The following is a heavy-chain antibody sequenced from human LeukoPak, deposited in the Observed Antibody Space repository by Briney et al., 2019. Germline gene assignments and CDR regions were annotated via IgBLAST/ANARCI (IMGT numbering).Heavy chain of an antibody. CDR1: GFTFSSHW. V-gene: IGHV3-74*01. Sequence: GGSLRLSCAASGFTFSSHWMHWVRQAPGKGLVWVSGISTDGSRPRYADSVNGRFTISRDNARNTLYLQMNSLRAEDTAVYFCVRDGQGSTPLDYWGQGTLVTVSS. J-gene: IGHJ4*02. CDR3: VRDGQGSTPLDY. CDR2: ISTDGSRP. D-gene: IGHD2-15*01.